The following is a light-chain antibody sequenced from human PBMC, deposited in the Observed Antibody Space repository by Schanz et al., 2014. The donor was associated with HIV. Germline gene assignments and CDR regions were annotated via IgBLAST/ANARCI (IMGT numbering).Light chain of an antibody. Sequence: EIVMTQSPDTLSLSPGERATLSCRASQTFSKNYLAWPHPKPGQAPRLLVYGASSRATGIPDRFSGRGSGTDFTLTISRLEPEDFALYYCQQYDSSPITFGQGTRLEIK. CDR2: GAS. V-gene: IGKV3-20*01. CDR3: QQYDSSPIT. J-gene: IGKJ5*01. CDR1: QTFSKNY.